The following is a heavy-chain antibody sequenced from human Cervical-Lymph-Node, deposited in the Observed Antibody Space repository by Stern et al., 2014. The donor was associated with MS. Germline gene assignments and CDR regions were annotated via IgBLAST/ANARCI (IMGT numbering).Heavy chain of an antibody. CDR2: SNPSAGNT. CDR1: GYSFTSYF. V-gene: IGHV1-46*04. Sequence: QVQLVQSGAEMKKPGASVKVSCMASGYSFTSYFIIWVLPAPGQGLEWMGISNPSAGNTNYAQKLQGRVVMTSDTSTGTVYLELSSLRSEDTAVYYCARDEGADYWGQGTLVTVSS. J-gene: IGHJ4*02. CDR3: ARDEGADY.